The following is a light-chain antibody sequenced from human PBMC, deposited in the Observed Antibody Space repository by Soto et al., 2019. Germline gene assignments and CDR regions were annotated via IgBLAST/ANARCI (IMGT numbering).Light chain of an antibody. CDR2: GAS. V-gene: IGKV3-15*01. Sequence: EIVMTQSPATLSVSPGERATLSCRASQNIRSNLAWYQQIPGQAPMLLIHGASTRAPGVTARFSGSGSGTEFTLTISGLQSEDYAVYYCQQYNNWPPCTFGHGTKVEI. J-gene: IGKJ1*01. CDR1: QNIRSN. CDR3: QQYNNWPPCT.